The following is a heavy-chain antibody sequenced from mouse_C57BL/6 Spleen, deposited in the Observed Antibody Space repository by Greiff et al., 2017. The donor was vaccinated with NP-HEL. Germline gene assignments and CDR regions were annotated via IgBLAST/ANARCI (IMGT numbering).Heavy chain of an antibody. D-gene: IGHD2-1*01. CDR3: ARGDYGNSPYAMDY. V-gene: IGHV1-64*01. CDR2: IHPNSGST. Sequence: QVQLKQPGAELVKPGASVKLSCKASGYTFTSYWMHWVKQRPGQGLEWIGMIHPNSGSTNYNEKFKSKATLTVDKSSSTAYMQLSSLTSEDSAVYYCARGDYGNSPYAMDYWGQGTSVTVSS. J-gene: IGHJ4*01. CDR1: GYTFTSYW.